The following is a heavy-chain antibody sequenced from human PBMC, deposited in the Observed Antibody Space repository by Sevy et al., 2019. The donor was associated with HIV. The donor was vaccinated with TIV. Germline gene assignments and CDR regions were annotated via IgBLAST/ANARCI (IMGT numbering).Heavy chain of an antibody. J-gene: IGHJ6*02. V-gene: IGHV3-11*01. CDR1: GFTFSDYY. CDR2: ISGSDGTI. D-gene: IGHD4-17*01. Sequence: GGSLRLSCAASGFTFSDYYMSWIRQAPGKGLEWISYISGSDGTIYYADSVKGRFTISRDNAKNSLYLQMSGLRAEDTAVYYCARDHVKDGDLGDYYYFAMDVWGQGTTVTVSS. CDR3: ARDHVKDGDLGDYYYFAMDV.